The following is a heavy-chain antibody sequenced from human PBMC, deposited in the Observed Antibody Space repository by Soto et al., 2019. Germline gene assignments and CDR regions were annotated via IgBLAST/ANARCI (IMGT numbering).Heavy chain of an antibody. D-gene: IGHD3-9*01. V-gene: IGHV3-33*06. CDR1: GFTFSSYG. CDR2: IWYDGSNK. J-gene: IGHJ6*03. CDR3: AKTALRYFDWPSGYMAV. Sequence: GGSLRLFCAASGFTFSSYGMHWVRQAPGKGLEWVAVIWYDGSNKYYADSVKGRFTISRDNSKNTLYLQMNSLRAEDTAVYYCAKTALRYFDWPSGYMAVWGKGTTVTVSS.